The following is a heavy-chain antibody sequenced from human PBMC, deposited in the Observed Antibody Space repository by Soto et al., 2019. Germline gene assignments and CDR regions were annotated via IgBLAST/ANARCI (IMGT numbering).Heavy chain of an antibody. CDR3: ATFSTMIVAFDY. V-gene: IGHV3-30*04. J-gene: IGHJ4*02. D-gene: IGHD3-22*01. CDR2: ISYDDSNK. Sequence: QVQLVESGGGVVQPGRSLRLSCVASAFTFSSYAMHWVRQAPGKGQEWVAVISYDDSNKYYADSVKSRFTISRDNSRNTLYLQMNSLRAEDTAVYYCATFSTMIVAFDYWGQGTLGTVSS. CDR1: AFTFSSYA.